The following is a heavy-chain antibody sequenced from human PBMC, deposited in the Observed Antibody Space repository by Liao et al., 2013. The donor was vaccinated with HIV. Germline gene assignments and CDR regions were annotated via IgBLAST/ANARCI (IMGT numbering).Heavy chain of an antibody. Sequence: QLQLQESGPGLVKPSETLSLTCTVSGGSISSYYWSWIRQPPGKGLEWIGYIYYSGSTNYNPSLKSRVTISVDTSKNQFSLKLSSVTAADTAVYYCARGTIFGPDYWGQGTLVTVSS. CDR2: IYYSGST. CDR1: GGSISSYY. J-gene: IGHJ4*02. CDR3: ARGTIFGPDY. D-gene: IGHD3-3*01. V-gene: IGHV4-59*12.